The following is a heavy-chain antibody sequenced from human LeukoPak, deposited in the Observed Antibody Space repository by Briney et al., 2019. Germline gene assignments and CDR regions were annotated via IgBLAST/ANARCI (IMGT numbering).Heavy chain of an antibody. CDR2: INPEETTT. V-gene: IGHV3-74*01. Sequence: PGGSLRLSYAASGFTFGTFWMHWVREARGKGLVWVSRINPEETTTNYADAVKGRFTISRDSAKNTLYLQMNSLRAEDTAVYYCARGGLDPVDYWGQGTLVTVSS. CDR1: GFTFGTFW. CDR3: ARGGLDPVDY. D-gene: IGHD3-16*01. J-gene: IGHJ4*02.